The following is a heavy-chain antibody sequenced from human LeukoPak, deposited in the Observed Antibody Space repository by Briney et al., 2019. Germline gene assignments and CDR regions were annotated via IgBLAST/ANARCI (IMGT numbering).Heavy chain of an antibody. CDR1: GYTFTGYY. CDR3: AREIEYSSTVDY. V-gene: IGHV1-2*02. Sequence: GASVKVSCKASGYTFTGYYMHWVRQAPGQGLEWMGWINPNSGGTNYAQKFQGRVTMTRDTSIGTAYMELSRLRSDDTAVYYCAREIEYSSTVDYWGQGTLVTVSS. D-gene: IGHD6-6*01. CDR2: INPNSGGT. J-gene: IGHJ4*02.